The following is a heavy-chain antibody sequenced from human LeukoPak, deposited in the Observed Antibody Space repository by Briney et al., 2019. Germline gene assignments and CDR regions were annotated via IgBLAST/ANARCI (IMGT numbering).Heavy chain of an antibody. D-gene: IGHD7-27*01. CDR1: GFTYTNYW. Sequence: GGSLRLSCVASGFTYTNYWMAWVRQAPGKGLEWVANIKGDGSDKNHADSVKGRFTVSGDNAKNSLYLEMNNLRAEDTAVSYCARDVPWGYFDYWGQGTLVTSSS. V-gene: IGHV3-7*03. J-gene: IGHJ4*02. CDR2: IKGDGSDK. CDR3: ARDVPWGYFDY.